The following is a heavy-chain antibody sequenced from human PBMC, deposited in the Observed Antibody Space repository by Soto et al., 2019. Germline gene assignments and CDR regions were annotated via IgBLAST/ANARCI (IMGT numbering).Heavy chain of an antibody. V-gene: IGHV1-2*02. CDR2: INPNNGAT. D-gene: IGHD2-2*01. CDR3: ARLLHPSLYQYSLKV. J-gene: IGHJ6*03. Sequence: GASVKVSCKASGYTLTAYYMHWVRQAPGQGLEWMGWINPNNGATNYAQSFQGRVTMTRDTSISTAYMELSRLRSDDSAVYYCARLLHPSLYQYSLKVWRKGITVIV. CDR1: GYTLTAYY.